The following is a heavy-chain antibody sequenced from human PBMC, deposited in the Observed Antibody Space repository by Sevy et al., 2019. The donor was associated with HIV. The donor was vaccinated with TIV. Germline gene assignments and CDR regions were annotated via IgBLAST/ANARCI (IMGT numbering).Heavy chain of an antibody. Sequence: GESLKISCTASGFTFSSAWMSWVRQAPGKGLEWVGRIKSEFDGGAIDYAAPVKGRFTISREDSKNTGYLQMNSLKTDETAVYYCITDPAYRGYDEEVINYYFYGMDVWGQGTTVTVSS. J-gene: IGHJ6*02. V-gene: IGHV3-15*01. CDR1: GFTFSSAW. CDR3: ITDPAYRGYDEEVINYYFYGMDV. D-gene: IGHD5-12*01. CDR2: IKSEFDGGAI.